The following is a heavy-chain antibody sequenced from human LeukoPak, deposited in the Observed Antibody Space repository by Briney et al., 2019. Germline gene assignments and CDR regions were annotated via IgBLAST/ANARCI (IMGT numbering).Heavy chain of an antibody. J-gene: IGHJ5*02. CDR1: GGSISSYY. CDR2: INHSGST. Sequence: SETLSLTCTVSGGSISSYYWSWIRQPPGKGLEWIWEINHSGSTNYNPSLKSRVTISVDTSKNQFSLKLSSVTAADTAVYYCARDAYYYGSGSYRYNWFDPWGQGTLVTVSS. D-gene: IGHD3-10*01. CDR3: ARDAYYYGSGSYRYNWFDP. V-gene: IGHV4-34*01.